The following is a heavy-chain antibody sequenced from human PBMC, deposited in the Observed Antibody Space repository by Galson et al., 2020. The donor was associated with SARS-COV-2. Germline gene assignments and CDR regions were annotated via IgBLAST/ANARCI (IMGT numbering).Heavy chain of an antibody. D-gene: IGHD1-26*01. J-gene: IGHJ3*02. CDR2: ISHDGKIQ. Sequence: QLGESLKISCAASGFTFTNYAMHWVRQAPGKGLEWLTVISHDGKIQVYADSVKGRFTISRDNSGNMVFLQIVSLRPDDTALYYCTRDVSGGASDIWGQGTMVTGSS. V-gene: IGHV3-30*04. CDR3: TRDVSGGASDI. CDR1: GFTFTNYA.